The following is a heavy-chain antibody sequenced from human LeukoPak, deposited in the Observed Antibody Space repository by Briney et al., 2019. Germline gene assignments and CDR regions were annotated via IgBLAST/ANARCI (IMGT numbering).Heavy chain of an antibody. D-gene: IGHD4-17*01. Sequence: GASVKVSCKASGYTFTSYGISWVRQAPGQGLEWMGWISAYNGNTNYAQKLQGRVTMTTDTSTSTAYMELRSLRSDDTAVYYCATTVTTFAAGGYYYYMDVWGKETTVTVSS. CDR3: ATTVTTFAAGGYYYYMDV. J-gene: IGHJ6*03. CDR2: ISAYNGNT. V-gene: IGHV1-18*01. CDR1: GYTFTSYG.